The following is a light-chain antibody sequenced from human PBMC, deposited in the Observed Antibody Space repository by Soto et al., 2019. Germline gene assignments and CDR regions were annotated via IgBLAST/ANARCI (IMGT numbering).Light chain of an antibody. CDR1: QSISKW. J-gene: IGKJ2*01. CDR3: QQYNYLST. CDR2: DVS. Sequence: DIQMTQSPSTLSASLGDRVTITCRASQSISKWLAWYQQKPGKAPNLLIYDVSSLQSGVPSRFSGSGSGTEFTLTISTLQPDDFATYYCQQYNYLSTFGQGTKLETK. V-gene: IGKV1-5*01.